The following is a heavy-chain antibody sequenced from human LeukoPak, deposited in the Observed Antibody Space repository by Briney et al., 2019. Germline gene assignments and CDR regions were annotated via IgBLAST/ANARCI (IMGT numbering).Heavy chain of an antibody. CDR3: ARGRFQIYGMDV. CDR1: GGSFSGYY. D-gene: IGHD2-21*01. CDR2: INHSGST. V-gene: IGHV4-34*01. Sequence: SETLSLTCAVYGGSFSGYYWSWIRQPPGKGLEWIGEINHSGSTNYNPSLKSRVTISVDTSKNQFSLELSSVTAADTAVYYCARGRFQIYGMDVWGQGTTVTVSS. J-gene: IGHJ6*02.